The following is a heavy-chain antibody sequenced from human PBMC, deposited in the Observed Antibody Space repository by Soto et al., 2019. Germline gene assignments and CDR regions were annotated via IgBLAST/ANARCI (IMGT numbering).Heavy chain of an antibody. CDR1: GYTFTCYY. CDR3: ASRGSLRYFDWFPVDDYYYGMDV. Sequence: GASVKVSCKASGYTFTCYYMHWVRQAPGQGLEWMGIINPSGGSTSYAQKFQGRVTMTRDTSTSRVYMVLSSLRSEDTAVYYCASRGSLRYFDWFPVDDYYYGMDVGGQGATVTVSS. J-gene: IGHJ6*02. D-gene: IGHD3-9*01. CDR2: INPSGGST. V-gene: IGHV1-46*01.